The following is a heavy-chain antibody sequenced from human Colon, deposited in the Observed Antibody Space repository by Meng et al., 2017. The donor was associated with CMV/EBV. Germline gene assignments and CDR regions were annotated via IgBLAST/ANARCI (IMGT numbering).Heavy chain of an antibody. Sequence: GGSLRLSCAASGFTFSSYAMHWVRQAPGKGLEWVAVISYDGSNKYYADSVKGRFTISRDNSKNTLYLQMNSLRAEDTAVYYCARDGGTAVAGTDYYYGMDVWGQGTTVTVSS. D-gene: IGHD6-19*01. V-gene: IGHV3-30*04. CDR2: ISYDGSNK. CDR1: GFTFSSYA. CDR3: ARDGGTAVAGTDYYYGMDV. J-gene: IGHJ6*02.